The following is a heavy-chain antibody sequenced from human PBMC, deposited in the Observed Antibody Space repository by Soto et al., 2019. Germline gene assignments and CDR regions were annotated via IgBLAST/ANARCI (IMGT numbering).Heavy chain of an antibody. CDR1: GYTLTELS. V-gene: IGHV1-24*01. Sequence: ASVKVSCKVSGYTLTELSMHWVRQAPGKGLEWMGGFDPEDGETIYAQKFQGRVTMTEDTSTDTAYMELSSLRSEDTAVYYCEPDITFGGVYDYWGQGTLVTVSS. D-gene: IGHD3-16*01. CDR3: EPDITFGGVYDY. CDR2: FDPEDGET. J-gene: IGHJ4*02.